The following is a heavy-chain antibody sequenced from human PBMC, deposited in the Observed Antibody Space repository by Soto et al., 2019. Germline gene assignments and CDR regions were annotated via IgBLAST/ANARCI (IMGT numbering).Heavy chain of an antibody. V-gene: IGHV3-23*01. CDR1: GFSFGSYA. Sequence: GESLRLSCAASGFSFGSYALSWVRQAPGKGLEWVSTISGSGGKTFYADSVKDRFSISTDTSQSTLYLQMNSLRADDTAMYYCARWSYLDYWGQGTRVTVSS. J-gene: IGHJ4*02. CDR2: ISGSGGKT. CDR3: ARWSYLDY. D-gene: IGHD3-3*01.